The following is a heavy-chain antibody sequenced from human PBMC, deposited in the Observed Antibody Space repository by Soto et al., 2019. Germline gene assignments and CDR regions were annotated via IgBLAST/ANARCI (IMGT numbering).Heavy chain of an antibody. CDR2: IYYSGST. CDR1: GGSISSSSYY. Sequence: SETLSLTCTVSGGSISSSSYYWGWIRQSPGKGLEWIGSIYYSGSTYYNPSLKSRVTISVDTSKNQFSLKLSSVTAADTAVYYCARYFRGSGRYFFDYWGQGTLVTVSS. D-gene: IGHD6-19*01. J-gene: IGHJ4*02. CDR3: ARYFRGSGRYFFDY. V-gene: IGHV4-39*01.